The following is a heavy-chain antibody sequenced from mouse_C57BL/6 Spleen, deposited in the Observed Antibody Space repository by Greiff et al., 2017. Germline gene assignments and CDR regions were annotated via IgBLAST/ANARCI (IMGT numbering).Heavy chain of an antibody. CDR1: GYTFTSYW. CDR2: IDPSDSYT. J-gene: IGHJ2*01. CDR3: ASYFVGYFDY. D-gene: IGHD1-1*02. Sequence: QVQLQQPGAELVMPGASVKLSCKASGYTFTSYWMHWVKQRPGQGLEWIGEIDPSDSYTNYNQKFKGKSTLTVDKSSSTAYMQLSSLTSEDAAVYYCASYFVGYFDYWGQGTTLTVSS. V-gene: IGHV1-69*01.